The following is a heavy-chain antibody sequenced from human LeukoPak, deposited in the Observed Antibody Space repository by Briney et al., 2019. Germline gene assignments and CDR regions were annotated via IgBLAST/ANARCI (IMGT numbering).Heavy chain of an antibody. J-gene: IGHJ4*02. CDR1: GFTFSSYW. Sequence: GGSLRLSCAASGFTFSSYWMHWVRQAPGKGLEWVAFIRYDGSNKYYADSVKGRFTISRDNSKNTLYLQMNSLRAEDTAVYYCAKDGRFGEPPVYYFDYWGQGTLVTVSS. CDR2: IRYDGSNK. CDR3: AKDGRFGEPPVYYFDY. D-gene: IGHD3-10*01. V-gene: IGHV3-30*02.